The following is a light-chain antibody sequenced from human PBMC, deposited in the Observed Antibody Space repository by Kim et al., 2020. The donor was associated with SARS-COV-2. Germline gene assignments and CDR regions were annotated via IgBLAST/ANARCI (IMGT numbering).Light chain of an antibody. Sequence: EIVLTQSPATLSLSPGERATLSCRASQSVSSYLAWYQQKPGQAPRLLIYDASNRATGIPARFSGCGSATDFTLTISSLEPEDFAIYYCQQRSNWPPTFGQGTRLEIK. CDR1: QSVSSY. J-gene: IGKJ5*01. V-gene: IGKV3-11*01. CDR3: QQRSNWPPT. CDR2: DAS.